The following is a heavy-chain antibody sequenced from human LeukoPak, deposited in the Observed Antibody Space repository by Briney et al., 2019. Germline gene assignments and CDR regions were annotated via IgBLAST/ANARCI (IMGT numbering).Heavy chain of an antibody. J-gene: IGHJ4*02. D-gene: IGHD3-9*01. Sequence: GGSLRLSCAASGFTFSSYAMHWVRQAPGKGLEWVAVISYDGSNKYYADSVKGRFTISRDNSKNTLYLQMNSLRAEDTAVYYCARIPHRYFDVYYFDYWGQGTLVTVST. CDR3: ARIPHRYFDVYYFDY. CDR2: ISYDGSNK. CDR1: GFTFSSYA. V-gene: IGHV3-30-3*01.